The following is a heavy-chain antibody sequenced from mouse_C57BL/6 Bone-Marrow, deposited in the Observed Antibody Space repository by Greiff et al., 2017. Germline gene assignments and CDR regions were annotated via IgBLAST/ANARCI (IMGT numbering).Heavy chain of an antibody. Sequence: QVQLKQSGPELVRPGASVKISCKAPGYTFTSHWMQWVRQRPGQGLEWIGEIFPGSGSTYYNEKFKGKATLTVDTSSSKAYMQLSSLTSEDSAVYFCARSGEGDYDGYWYFDVWGTGTTVTVSS. CDR2: IFPGSGST. V-gene: IGHV1-56*01. CDR3: ARSGEGDYDGYWYFDV. J-gene: IGHJ1*03. CDR1: GYTFTSHW. D-gene: IGHD2-4*01.